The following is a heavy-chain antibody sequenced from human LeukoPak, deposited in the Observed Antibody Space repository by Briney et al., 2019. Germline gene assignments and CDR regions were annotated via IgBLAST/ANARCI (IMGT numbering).Heavy chain of an antibody. D-gene: IGHD3-3*01. CDR2: VHLDGRT. Sequence: PSETLSLTCGVSGGSVTSTNWWTWVRQPPGRGLEWIGEVHLDGRTNYNPSLKSRLTMSVDLSENHISLKLTSVTAADTAVYYCAREGGFFRPLDYSGQGTLVTVSS. J-gene: IGHJ4*02. CDR1: GGSVTSTNW. V-gene: IGHV4-4*02. CDR3: AREGGFFRPLDY.